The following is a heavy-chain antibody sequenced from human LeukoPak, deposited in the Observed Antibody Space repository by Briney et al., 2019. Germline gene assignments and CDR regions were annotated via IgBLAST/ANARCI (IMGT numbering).Heavy chain of an antibody. CDR2: IYYSGST. D-gene: IGHD5-18*01. V-gene: IGHV4-39*07. Sequence: PSETLSLTCTVSGGSISSSSYYWGWIRRPPGKGLEWIGSIYYSGSTYYNPSLKSRVTISVDTSKNQFSLKLSSVTAADTAVYYCARGGGHSYGQFDYWGQGTLVIVSS. CDR1: GGSISSSSYY. CDR3: ARGGGHSYGQFDY. J-gene: IGHJ4*02.